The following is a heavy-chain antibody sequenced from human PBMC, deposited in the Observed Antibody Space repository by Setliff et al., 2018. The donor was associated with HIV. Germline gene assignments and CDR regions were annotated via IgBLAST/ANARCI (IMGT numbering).Heavy chain of an antibody. CDR3: AGARGSSGWYAWFDP. D-gene: IGHD6-13*01. CDR2: VYYSGST. J-gene: IGHJ5*02. Sequence: SETLSLTCIVSGGSIVNNNYYWGWIRQPPGKGLEWIGSVYYSGSTYYNPSLKSRVSISVDRSKNQLSLRLSSVTATDTAVYYCAGARGSSGWYAWFDPWGQGTLVTVSS. CDR1: GGSIVNNNYY. V-gene: IGHV4-39*07.